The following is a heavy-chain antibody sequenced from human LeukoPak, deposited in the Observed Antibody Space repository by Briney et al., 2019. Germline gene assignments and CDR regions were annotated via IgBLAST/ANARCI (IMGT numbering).Heavy chain of an antibody. Sequence: PGGSLRLSCAASGFTFSSYAMSWVRQAPGKGLEWVSAISGSGGSTYYADSMKGRFTISRDNSKNTLYLQMNSLRAEDTAVYYCAKDDTITFGGVMDYWGQGTLVTVSS. D-gene: IGHD3-16*01. CDR3: AKDDTITFGGVMDY. CDR1: GFTFSSYA. V-gene: IGHV3-23*01. CDR2: ISGSGGST. J-gene: IGHJ4*02.